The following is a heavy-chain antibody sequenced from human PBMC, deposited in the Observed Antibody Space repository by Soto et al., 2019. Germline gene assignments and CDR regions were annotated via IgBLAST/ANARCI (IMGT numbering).Heavy chain of an antibody. CDR3: TRGSLAAAGLFDY. D-gene: IGHD6-13*01. J-gene: IGHJ4*02. Sequence: AGGSLRLSCTASGFTFGDYAMSWVRQAPGKGLEWVGFIRSKAYGGTTEYAASVKGRFTISRDDSKSIAYLQMNSLKTEDTAVYYCTRGSLAAAGLFDYWGQGTLVTVSS. V-gene: IGHV3-49*04. CDR2: IRSKAYGGTT. CDR1: GFTFGDYA.